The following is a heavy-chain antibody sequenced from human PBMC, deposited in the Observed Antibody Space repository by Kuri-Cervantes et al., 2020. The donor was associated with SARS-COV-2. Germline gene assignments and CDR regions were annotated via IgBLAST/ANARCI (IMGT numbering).Heavy chain of an antibody. Sequence: GGSLRLSCAASGFHFRSYWLHWVRQAPGKGLVWVSRINSDGSSTSYADSVKGRFTISRDNAKNSLYLEMNSLRPEDTAVYYCAKVETASLDYWGQGTLVTVSS. CDR3: AKVETASLDY. D-gene: IGHD3-3*01. V-gene: IGHV3-74*01. CDR2: INSDGSST. CDR1: GFHFRSYW. J-gene: IGHJ4*02.